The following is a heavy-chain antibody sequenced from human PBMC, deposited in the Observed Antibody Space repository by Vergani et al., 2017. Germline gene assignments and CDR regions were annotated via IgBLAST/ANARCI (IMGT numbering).Heavy chain of an antibody. CDR3: ARVVPPPIYSSYYYYYMDV. CDR2: INPNSGGT. CDR1: GYTFTGYY. D-gene: IGHD6-13*01. Sequence: QVQLVQSGAEVKKPGASVKVSCKASGYTFTGYYMHWVRQAPGQGLEWMGWINPNSGGTNYAQKFQGRVTMTRDTSISTAYMELSRLRSEDTAVYYCARVVPPPIYSSYYYYYMDVWGKGTTVTVSS. V-gene: IGHV1-2*02. J-gene: IGHJ6*03.